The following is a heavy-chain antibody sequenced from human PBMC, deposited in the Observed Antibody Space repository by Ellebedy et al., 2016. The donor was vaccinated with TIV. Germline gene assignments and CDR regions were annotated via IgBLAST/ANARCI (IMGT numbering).Heavy chain of an antibody. V-gene: IGHV5-51*01. D-gene: IGHD6-19*01. CDR1: GYSFTNYW. J-gene: IGHJ4*02. CDR3: VRQRSGRENSGLDRLDY. Sequence: GESLKISCKGSGYSFTNYWIGWVRQMPGKGLDWMGIIYPGDSDTRYNPSFEGQVAISVDKSIVTAYLQWSSLMASDTAVYYGVRQRSGRENSGLDRLDYWGQGTLVTVSS. CDR2: IYPGDSDT.